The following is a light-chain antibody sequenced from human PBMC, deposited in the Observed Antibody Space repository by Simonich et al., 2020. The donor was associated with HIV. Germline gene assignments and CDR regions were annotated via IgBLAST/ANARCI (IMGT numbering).Light chain of an antibody. CDR2: DAS. CDR3: QQSPGT. V-gene: IGKV3D-20*01. J-gene: IGKJ3*01. CDR1: QSVSSSY. Sequence: EIVLTQSPGTLSLSPGERATLPCRASQSVSSSYLAWYQQKPGLAPRLLIYDASSRATGIPDRFSGSGSGTDFTLTISRLEPEDFAVYYCQQSPGTFGPGTKVDIK.